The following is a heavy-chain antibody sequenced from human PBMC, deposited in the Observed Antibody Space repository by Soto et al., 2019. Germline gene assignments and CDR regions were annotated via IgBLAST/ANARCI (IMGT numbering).Heavy chain of an antibody. CDR1: GFTVSSKY. J-gene: IGHJ6*04. V-gene: IGHV3-66*01. CDR2: IQSGGPT. D-gene: IGHD2-15*01. CDR3: ARDDVLCDGGRCYGVPWDV. Sequence: EVQLVESGGGLVQPGGSLRLSCAASGFTVSSKYMSWVRQAPGKGLEWVSLIQSGGPTYYADSVKGRFTISRDTSENTVHLQMDSLRAEDTAVYYCARDDVLCDGGRCYGVPWDVWGKWTTVTVSS.